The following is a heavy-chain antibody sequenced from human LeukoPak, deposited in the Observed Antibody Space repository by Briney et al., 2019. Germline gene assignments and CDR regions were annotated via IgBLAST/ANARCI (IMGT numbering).Heavy chain of an antibody. V-gene: IGHV3-23*01. Sequence: GGSLRLSCAASGFTFSSYAMSWVRQAPGKGLEWVSAISGSGDNANYADSVKGRFTISRDNSKNTLYLQMNSLRAEDTAVYYCALDGFYCSSTSCRKSFDYWGQGTLVTVSS. CDR3: ALDGFYCSSTSCRKSFDY. J-gene: IGHJ4*02. CDR2: ISGSGDNA. CDR1: GFTFSSYA. D-gene: IGHD2-2*01.